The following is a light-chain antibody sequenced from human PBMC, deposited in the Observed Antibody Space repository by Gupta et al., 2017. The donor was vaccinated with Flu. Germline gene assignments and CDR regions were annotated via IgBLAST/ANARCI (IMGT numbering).Light chain of an antibody. J-gene: IGKJ2*03. CDR2: GTS. Sequence: EIVLTQSPGTLSLSPGERATLSCRASQTVNTNFLAWYQQKPGQAPRLLIYGTSGRASGIPDRFRGSGTGADFSLTISRLEPEDFAVYYCKLYGSSPRYSFGQGTKMEI. V-gene: IGKV3-20*01. CDR3: KLYGSSPRYS. CDR1: QTVNTNF.